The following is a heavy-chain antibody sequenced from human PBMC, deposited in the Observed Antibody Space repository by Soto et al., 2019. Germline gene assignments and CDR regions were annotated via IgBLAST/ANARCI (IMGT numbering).Heavy chain of an antibody. Sequence: DVQLVESGGALVQPGGSLGLSCVGSGFTFSSFDMNWVRQAPGKGLEWISYISSRGISTYYADSVKGRFTISRDNAENSLFLQMNSLRVEDTAVYYCSRALTHYYDTSGPAFGYWGQGTLLTVSS. V-gene: IGHV3-48*03. J-gene: IGHJ4*02. CDR3: SRALTHYYDTSGPAFGY. CDR1: GFTFSSFD. D-gene: IGHD3-22*01. CDR2: ISSRGIST.